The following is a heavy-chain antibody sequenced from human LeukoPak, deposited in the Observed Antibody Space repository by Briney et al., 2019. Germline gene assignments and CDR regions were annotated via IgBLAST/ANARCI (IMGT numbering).Heavy chain of an antibody. CDR3: AKEGQTEAGNGYFDS. V-gene: IGHV3-23*01. CDR1: GFTFTSYG. Sequence: GGTLTLSCAASGFTFTSYGTSWVRQAPGKGLEWVSSISGNGIDTYYADSVKGRFTVSRDNSENTLYLHMSSLGDEDTALYYCAKEGQTEAGNGYFDSWGQGTLVTVSS. D-gene: IGHD6-19*01. J-gene: IGHJ4*02. CDR2: ISGNGIDT.